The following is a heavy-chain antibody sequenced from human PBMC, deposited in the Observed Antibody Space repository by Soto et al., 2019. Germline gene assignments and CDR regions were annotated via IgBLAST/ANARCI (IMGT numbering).Heavy chain of an antibody. CDR3: TSLYYGH. V-gene: IGHV3-15*01. CDR2: IKSKTAGGTT. J-gene: IGHJ4*02. Sequence: EVQLVESGGDLVEPGGSLRLSCAASEFTFTNAWMSWVRQAPGKGLEWVDRIKSKTAGGTTDYAAPVQGRFTISRDESRNTLYLQMNSLKTEDTAVYYCTSLYYGHWGQGTLVTVSS. D-gene: IGHD4-17*01. CDR1: EFTFTNAW.